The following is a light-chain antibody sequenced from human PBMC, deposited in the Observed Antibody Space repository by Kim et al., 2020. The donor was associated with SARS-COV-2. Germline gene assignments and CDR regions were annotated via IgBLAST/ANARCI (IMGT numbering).Light chain of an antibody. CDR2: GAS. CDR1: QSVSSN. J-gene: IGKJ4*01. CDR3: QQYNNWPPLT. V-gene: IGKV3-15*01. Sequence: IVMTQSPATLSVSPGERATLSCRASQSVSSNLAWYQQKPGQAPRLLIYGASTRATGIPARFSGSGSGTEFTVTISSLQSEDFAIYYCQQYNNWPPLTFGGGTKVDIK.